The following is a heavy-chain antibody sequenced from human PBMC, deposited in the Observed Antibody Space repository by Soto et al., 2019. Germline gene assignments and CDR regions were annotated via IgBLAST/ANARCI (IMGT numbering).Heavy chain of an antibody. CDR2: TRNKANGYST. J-gene: IGHJ4*02. D-gene: IGHD3-16*01. V-gene: IGHV3-72*01. CDR3: VRATPYVGFDS. CDR1: GFTFSDHY. Sequence: EVQLVESGGGLVQPGGSLRLSCAVSGFTFSDHYMDWIRQIPGSGLEWIVRTRNKANGYSTEYAASVRGRFTVSRDDSRSSLNLQMDSLRAEDTAVYYCVRATPYVGFDSWGQGALVTVSS.